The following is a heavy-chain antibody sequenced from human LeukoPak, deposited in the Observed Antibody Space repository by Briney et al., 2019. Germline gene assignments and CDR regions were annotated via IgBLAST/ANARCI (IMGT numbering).Heavy chain of an antibody. CDR2: IYSGGST. Sequence: GGSLRLSCAASGFTFSSYWMHWVRQAPGRGLEWVSVIYSGGSTYYADSVKGRFTISRDNSKNTLYLQMNNLRAEDTAVYYRAKDQFSLVRASPTHLWGQGTTVTVS. CDR3: AKDQFSLVRASPTHL. D-gene: IGHD3-10*01. CDR1: GFTFSSYW. V-gene: IGHV3-66*01. J-gene: IGHJ6*02.